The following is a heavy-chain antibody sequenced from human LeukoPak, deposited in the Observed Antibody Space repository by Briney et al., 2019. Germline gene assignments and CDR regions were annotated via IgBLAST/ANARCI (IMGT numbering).Heavy chain of an antibody. J-gene: IGHJ4*02. CDR2: IHSTGGSI. CDR3: SRVVQDVTGADY. V-gene: IGHV3-48*03. D-gene: IGHD3-9*01. Sequence: PGGSLRLSCAASGFTFSSYHMNWVRQAPGEGLEWLSYIHSTGGSINYADSVKGRFTISRDNAKNSLYLEMNSLRAEDTAVYYCSRVVQDVTGADYWGQGTLVIVSS. CDR1: GFTFSSYH.